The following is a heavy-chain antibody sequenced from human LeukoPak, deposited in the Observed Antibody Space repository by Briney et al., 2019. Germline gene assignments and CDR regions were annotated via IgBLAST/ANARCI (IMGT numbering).Heavy chain of an antibody. Sequence: GASVKVSCKASGYTFTSYYMHWVRQAPGQGLEWMGIINPSGGSTSYAQKFQGRVTMTRDTSTSTVYMELSSLRSEDTAVYYCAREYAESPYSGYDFTYYYYYGMDVWGQGTTVTVSS. D-gene: IGHD5-12*01. J-gene: IGHJ6*02. CDR3: AREYAESPYSGYDFTYYYYYGMDV. CDR1: GYTFTSYY. CDR2: INPSGGST. V-gene: IGHV1-46*01.